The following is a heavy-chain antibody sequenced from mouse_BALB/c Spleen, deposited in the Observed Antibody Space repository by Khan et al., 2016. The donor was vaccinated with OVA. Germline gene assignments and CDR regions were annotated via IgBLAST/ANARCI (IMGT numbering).Heavy chain of an antibody. V-gene: IGHV2-6-1*01. Sequence: QVQLKESGPGLVAPSQSLSITCTISGFSLTNYGVHWVRLPPGKGLEWLVVIWSDGSTTYNSDLKSRMSISKDNSKSQVFLKMNSLQTDDTAMYYCSRQPYYHYYVMDYWGQGTSVTVSS. CDR1: GFSLTNYG. CDR2: IWSDGST. J-gene: IGHJ4*01. D-gene: IGHD2-10*01. CDR3: SRQPYYHYYVMDY.